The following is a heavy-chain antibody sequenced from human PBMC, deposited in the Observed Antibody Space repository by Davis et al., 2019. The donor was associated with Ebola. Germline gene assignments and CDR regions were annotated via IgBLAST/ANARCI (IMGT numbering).Heavy chain of an antibody. V-gene: IGHV3-11*01. CDR1: GFTFSDYY. CDR3: ARARKFGSGYYGY. CDR2: ISSSGSTI. Sequence: GESLKISCAASGFTFSDYYMSWIRHAPGKGLEWVSYISSSGSTIYHADSVKGRFTISRDNAKNSLYLQMNSLRAEDTAVYYCARARKFGSGYYGYWGQGTLVTVSS. D-gene: IGHD3-22*01. J-gene: IGHJ4*02.